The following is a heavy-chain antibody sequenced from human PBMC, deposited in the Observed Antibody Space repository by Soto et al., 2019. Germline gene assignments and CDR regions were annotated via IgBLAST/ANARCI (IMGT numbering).Heavy chain of an antibody. J-gene: IGHJ6*02. Sequence: SLTCAVYGGSFSGYYWSWIRQPPGKGLEWIGEINHSGSTNYNPSLKSRVTISVDTSKNQFSLKLSSVTAADTAVYYCARGGYYGSGSYYSGYYYYGMDVWGQATTVTVSS. CDR1: GGSFSGYY. D-gene: IGHD3-10*01. CDR2: INHSGST. V-gene: IGHV4-34*01. CDR3: ARGGYYGSGSYYSGYYYYGMDV.